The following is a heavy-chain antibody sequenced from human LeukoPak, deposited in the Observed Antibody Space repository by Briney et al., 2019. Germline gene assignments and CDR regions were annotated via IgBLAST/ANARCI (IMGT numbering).Heavy chain of an antibody. CDR1: GFTFSDYY. D-gene: IGHD6-6*01. CDR2: ISSSGSTI. J-gene: IGHJ6*02. V-gene: IGHV3-11*01. CDR3: AKDLRPDYYYVMDV. Sequence: GGSLRLSCAASGFTFSDYYMSWIRQAPGKGLEWVSYISSSGSTIYYADSVKGRFTISRDNAKNSLYLQMNSLRAEDTALYYCAKDLRPDYYYVMDVWGQGTTVTVSS.